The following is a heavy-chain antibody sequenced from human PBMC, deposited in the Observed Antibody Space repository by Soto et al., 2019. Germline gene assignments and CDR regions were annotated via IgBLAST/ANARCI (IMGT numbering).Heavy chain of an antibody. J-gene: IGHJ4*02. Sequence: QVQLVESGGGVVQPGRSLRLSCAASGFTFSSYAMHWVRQAPGKGLEWVAVISYDGSNKYYADSVKGRFTISRDNSKNTLYLQMNSLRAEDTAVYYCARDWEALDYWGQGTLVTVSS. CDR1: GFTFSSYA. V-gene: IGHV3-30-3*01. CDR3: ARDWEALDY. CDR2: ISYDGSNK. D-gene: IGHD1-26*01.